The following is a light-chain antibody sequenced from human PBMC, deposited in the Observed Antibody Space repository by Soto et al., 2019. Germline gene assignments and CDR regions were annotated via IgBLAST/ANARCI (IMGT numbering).Light chain of an antibody. CDR3: AAWDDSLNGRV. V-gene: IGLV1-44*01. CDR1: SSNIGSNT. J-gene: IGLJ2*01. Sequence: QSVLTQPPSASGTPGQRVTISCSGSSSNIGSNTVNWYQQLPGTAPKLLIYTNDQRPSGVPDRFSGSKSGTSASLAIIGLQSEDGAADYCAAWDDSLNGRVFGGGTKVTVL. CDR2: TND.